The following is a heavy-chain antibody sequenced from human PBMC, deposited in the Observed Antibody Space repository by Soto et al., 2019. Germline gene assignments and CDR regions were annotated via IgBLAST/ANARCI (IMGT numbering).Heavy chain of an antibody. V-gene: IGHV1-2*02. J-gene: IGHJ4*02. CDR1: GYTFTGYY. CDR2: INPNSGGT. CDR3: ARERNAVPADN. D-gene: IGHD2-2*01. Sequence: GASLRVSCKASGYTFTGYYMHWVRQAPGQGLEWMGWINPNSGGTNYAQKFQGRVTMTRDTSISTAYMELSRLRSDDTAVYYCARERNAVPADNWGQGTLVTVSS.